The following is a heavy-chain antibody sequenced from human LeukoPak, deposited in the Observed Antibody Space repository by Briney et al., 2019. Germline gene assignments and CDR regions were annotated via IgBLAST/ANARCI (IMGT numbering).Heavy chain of an antibody. CDR2: MNPNSGNT. D-gene: IGHD4-17*01. CDR1: GYNYKSYG. Sequence: ASVKVSCKTSGYNYKSYGISWVRQATGQGLEWMGWMNPNSGNTGYAQKFQGRVTMTRNTSISTAYMELSSLRSEDTAVYYCAIISHGDYDYWGQGTLVTVSS. CDR3: AIISHGDYDY. J-gene: IGHJ4*02. V-gene: IGHV1-8*01.